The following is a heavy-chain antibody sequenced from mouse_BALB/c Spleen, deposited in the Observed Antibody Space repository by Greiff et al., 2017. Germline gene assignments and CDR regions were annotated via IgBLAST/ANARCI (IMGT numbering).Heavy chain of an antibody. D-gene: IGHD3-2*01. Sequence: VQLKQSGPELVKPGASVKMSCKASGYTFTSYVMHWVKQKPGQGLEWIGYINPYNDGTKYNEKFKGKATLTSDKSSSTAYMELSSLTSEDSAVYYCARSGTARAPHYYAMDYWGQGTSVTVSS. CDR1: GYTFTSYV. CDR2: INPYNDGT. V-gene: IGHV1-14*01. J-gene: IGHJ4*01. CDR3: ARSGTARAPHYYAMDY.